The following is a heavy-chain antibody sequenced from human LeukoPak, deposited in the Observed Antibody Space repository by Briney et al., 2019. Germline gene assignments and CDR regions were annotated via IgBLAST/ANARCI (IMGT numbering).Heavy chain of an antibody. Sequence: ASVKVSCKASGYTFTGYYMHWVRQAPGQGLEWMGRINPNSGGTNYAQKFQGRVTMTRDTSISTAYMELSRLRSDDTAVYYCARGSDEGSNTWNWFDPWGQGTLVTVSS. J-gene: IGHJ5*02. CDR1: GYTFTGYY. CDR3: ARGSDEGSNTWNWFDP. V-gene: IGHV1-2*06. D-gene: IGHD1-26*01. CDR2: INPNSGGT.